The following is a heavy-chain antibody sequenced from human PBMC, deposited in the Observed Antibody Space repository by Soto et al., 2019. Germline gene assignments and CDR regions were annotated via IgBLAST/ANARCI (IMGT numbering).Heavy chain of an antibody. CDR3: AKGGGIAAAGSGWFDP. Sequence: HPGGSLRLSCAASGFTFSSYAMSWVRQAPGKGLEWVSAISGSGGSTYYADSVKGRFTISRDNSKNTLYLQMNSLRAEDTAVYYCAKGGGIAAAGSGWFDPWGQGTLVTVSS. V-gene: IGHV3-23*01. D-gene: IGHD6-13*01. CDR2: ISGSGGST. J-gene: IGHJ5*02. CDR1: GFTFSSYA.